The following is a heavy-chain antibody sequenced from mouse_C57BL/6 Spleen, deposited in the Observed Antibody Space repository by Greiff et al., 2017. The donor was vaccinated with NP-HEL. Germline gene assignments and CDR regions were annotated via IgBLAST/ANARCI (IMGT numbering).Heavy chain of an antibody. V-gene: IGHV14-1*01. CDR1: GFNIKDYY. Sequence: EVKLQESGAELVRPGASVKLSCTASGFNIKDYYMHWVKQRPEQGLEWIGRIDPEDGDTEYAPKFQGKATMTADPSSNTAYLQLSSLTSEDTAVYYCTTWLSFAYWGQGTLVTVSA. CDR3: TTWLSFAY. D-gene: IGHD1-2*01. CDR2: IDPEDGDT. J-gene: IGHJ3*01.